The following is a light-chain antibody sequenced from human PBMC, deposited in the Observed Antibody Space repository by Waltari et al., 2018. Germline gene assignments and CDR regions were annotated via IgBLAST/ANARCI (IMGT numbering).Light chain of an antibody. CDR2: EVN. CDR1: SSDIGDYNY. V-gene: IGLV2-11*01. Sequence: QAALTQPRSLSGSPGQSVTISCTGSSSDIGDYNYVSWYQQHPGTAPKLMIYEVNERPSGVSGRFSGSKSGNTASLTISGLQTEDEADYYCSSYSDTNTLVFGGGTRLNVL. J-gene: IGLJ2*01. CDR3: SSYSDTNTLV.